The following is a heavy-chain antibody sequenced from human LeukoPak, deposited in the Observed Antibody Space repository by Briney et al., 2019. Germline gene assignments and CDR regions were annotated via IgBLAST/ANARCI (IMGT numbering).Heavy chain of an antibody. CDR2: IYYSGST. V-gene: IGHV4-30-4*01. D-gene: IGHD4-17*01. J-gene: IGHJ4*02. Sequence: SETLSLTCIISGGSISNENLFWGWIRRPPGKGLEWIGYIYYSGSTYYNPSLKSRVTISVDTSKNQFSLKLSSVTAADTAVYYCARDSSYGDYVKFDYWGQGTLVTVSS. CDR1: GGSISNENLF. CDR3: ARDSSYGDYVKFDY.